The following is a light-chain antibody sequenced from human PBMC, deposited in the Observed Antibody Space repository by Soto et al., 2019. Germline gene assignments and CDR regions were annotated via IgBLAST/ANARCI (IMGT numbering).Light chain of an antibody. V-gene: IGKV1-5*01. Sequence: DIQMTQSPSTLSASVGDRVTITCRASQSISSWLAWYQQRPGKAPKLLIYDASSLESGVPSRFSGSGSGTEFTLTISSLQPDDFATYYCQQYNSYLLTFGGGTKVDIK. CDR2: DAS. CDR1: QSISSW. CDR3: QQYNSYLLT. J-gene: IGKJ4*01.